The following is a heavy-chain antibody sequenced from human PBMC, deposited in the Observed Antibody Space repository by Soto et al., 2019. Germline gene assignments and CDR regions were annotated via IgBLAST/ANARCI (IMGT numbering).Heavy chain of an antibody. CDR3: ASNADWAAWLLYTYYYYGMDV. J-gene: IGHJ6*02. V-gene: IGHV1-69*13. D-gene: IGHD3-3*01. CDR2: VIPIFGTA. CDR1: GGTFSSCA. Sequence: ASVNVSCKPSGGTFSSCAIIWLRQAPGQGLEWMGGVIPIFGTANYAQKFQGRVTITADESTSTDYMEMSSLRSEAKAVYYCASNADWAAWLLYTYYYYGMDVWGQGTTVTVSS.